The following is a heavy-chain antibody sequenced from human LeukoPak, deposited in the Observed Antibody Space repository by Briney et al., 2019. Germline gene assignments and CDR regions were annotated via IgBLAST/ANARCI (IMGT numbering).Heavy chain of an antibody. CDR3: ARLRSYYDILTGYTYYFDY. CDR1: GGSISSSSYY. J-gene: IGHJ4*02. CDR2: IYYSGST. V-gene: IGHV4-39*01. D-gene: IGHD3-9*01. Sequence: PSETLSLTCTVSGGSISSSSYYWGWIRQPPGKGLEWIGRIYYSGSTYYNPSLKSRVTISVDTSKNQFSLKLSSVTAADTAVYYCARLRSYYDILTGYTYYFDYWGQGTLVTVSS.